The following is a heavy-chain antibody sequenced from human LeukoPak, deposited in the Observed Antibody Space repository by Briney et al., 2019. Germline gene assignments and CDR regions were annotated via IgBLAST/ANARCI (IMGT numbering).Heavy chain of an antibody. D-gene: IGHD6-19*01. CDR1: GYTFTSYG. CDR3: ARAYSGGWYASYYYYMDV. V-gene: IGHV1-18*01. Sequence: ASVKVSCKASGYTFTSYGISWVRQAPGQGLEWMGWISAYNGNTNYAQKLQGRVTMTTDTSTSTAYMELRSLRSDDTAVYYCARAYSGGWYASYYYYMDVWGKGTTVTVSS. J-gene: IGHJ6*03. CDR2: ISAYNGNT.